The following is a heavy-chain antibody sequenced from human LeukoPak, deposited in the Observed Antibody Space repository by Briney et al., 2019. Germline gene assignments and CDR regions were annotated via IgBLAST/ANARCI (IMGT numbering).Heavy chain of an antibody. Sequence: SESRSIKSSVDGEGKSVYHWGWSSNPTGKGLEWIGEINHSGSTNYNPSLKSRVTILVDTSKNQFSLNLSSVTAADTAVYYCAREDHRLVQFPFDPWGQGTLVTVSS. D-gene: IGHD2-8*02. CDR1: GEGKSVYH. CDR2: INHSGST. CDR3: AREDHRLVQFPFDP. V-gene: IGHV4-34*01. J-gene: IGHJ5*02.